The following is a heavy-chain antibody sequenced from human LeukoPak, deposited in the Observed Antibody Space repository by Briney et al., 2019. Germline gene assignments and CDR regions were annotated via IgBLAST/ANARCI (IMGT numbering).Heavy chain of an antibody. CDR1: GFTFSSYE. Sequence: GGSLRLSCAASGFTFSSYEMNRVRQAPGKGLEWVSYISSSGSTIYYADSVKGRFTISRDNSKNTLSLQMNSLRVEDTAIYYCAKDIELSILGLGTMVTVSS. V-gene: IGHV3-48*03. J-gene: IGHJ3*02. CDR2: ISSSGSTI. CDR3: AKDIELSI. D-gene: IGHD5-12*01.